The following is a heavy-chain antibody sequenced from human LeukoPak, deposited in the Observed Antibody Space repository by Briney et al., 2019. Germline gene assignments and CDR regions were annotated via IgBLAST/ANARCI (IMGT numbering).Heavy chain of an antibody. CDR3: ARDLLVGPTNAY. D-gene: IGHD1-26*01. CDR2: INPNTGVT. J-gene: IGHJ4*02. Sequence: ASVKVSCKASGYTFTGYYIHWVRQAPGQGLEWMGWINPNTGVTHSAQKIQDRVTMTRDTSISTAYMELNRLRSDDTAVYYCARDLLVGPTNAYWGQGTLVTVSS. V-gene: IGHV1-2*02. CDR1: GYTFTGYY.